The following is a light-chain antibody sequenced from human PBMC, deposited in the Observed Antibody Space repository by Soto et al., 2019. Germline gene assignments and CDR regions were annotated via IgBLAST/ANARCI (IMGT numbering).Light chain of an antibody. CDR1: STNIGSNT. CDR3: ATWDDSLNAWV. V-gene: IGLV1-44*01. CDR2: RSD. Sequence: QSVLTQTPSASGTPGQRVTISCIGSSTNIGSNTVSWYQQLPGTAPKLLIYRSDQRPSGVPGRFSGSKSGTSASLAISGFQSEDEADYYCATWDDSLNAWVFGGGTKLTVL. J-gene: IGLJ3*02.